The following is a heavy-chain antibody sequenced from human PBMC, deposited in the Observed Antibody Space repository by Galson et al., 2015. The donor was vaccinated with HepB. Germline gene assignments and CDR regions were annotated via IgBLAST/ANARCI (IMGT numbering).Heavy chain of an antibody. CDR2: TYYRSKWYN. Sequence: CAISGDSVSSNSAAWNWIRQSPSRGLEWLGRTYYRSKWYNDYAVSVKSRITINPDTSKNQFSLQLNSVTPEDTAVYYCASFLIVVVEFGINDAFDIWGQGTMVTVSS. V-gene: IGHV6-1*01. CDR1: GDSVSSNSAA. J-gene: IGHJ3*02. D-gene: IGHD2-15*01. CDR3: ASFLIVVVEFGINDAFDI.